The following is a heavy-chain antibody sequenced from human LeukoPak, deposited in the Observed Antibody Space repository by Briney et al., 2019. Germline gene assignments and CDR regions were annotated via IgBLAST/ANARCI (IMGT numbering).Heavy chain of an antibody. CDR1: GGSISSGTYY. J-gene: IGHJ3*02. CDR2: VSYSGNT. D-gene: IGHD6-13*01. CDR3: ARPYSSTWIDAFDI. V-gene: IGHV4-39*01. Sequence: PSETLSLTCTVSGGSISSGTYYWDWIRQPPGKGLEWIASVSYSGNTYYNPSLKSRVTISVDTSKNQFSLKLSSVTAADTAVYYCARPYSSTWIDAFDIWGQGTLVTVSS.